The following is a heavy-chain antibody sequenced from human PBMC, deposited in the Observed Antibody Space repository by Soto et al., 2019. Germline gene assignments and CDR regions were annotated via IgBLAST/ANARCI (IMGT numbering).Heavy chain of an antibody. J-gene: IGHJ5*02. CDR2: IWYDGSNK. Sequence: QVQLVESGGGVVQPGRSLRLSCAASGFTFSSYGMHWVRQAPGKGLEWVAVIWYDGSNKYYADSVKGRFTISRDNSKNPLYLQMNSLRAEDTAVYYCARELTVPTLRWFDPWGQGTLVTVSS. CDR1: GFTFSSYG. CDR3: ARELTVPTLRWFDP. V-gene: IGHV3-33*01. D-gene: IGHD4-17*01.